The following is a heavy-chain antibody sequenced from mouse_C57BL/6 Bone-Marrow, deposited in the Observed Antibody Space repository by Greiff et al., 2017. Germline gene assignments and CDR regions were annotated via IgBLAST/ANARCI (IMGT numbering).Heavy chain of an antibody. D-gene: IGHD4-1*01. CDR3: ARTRDWAWFAY. CDR1: GYTFTSYW. J-gene: IGHJ3*01. CDR2: IHPNSGST. V-gene: IGHV1-64*01. Sequence: QVQLQQPGAELVKPGASVKLSCKASGYTFTSYWMHWVKQRPGQGLEWIGMIHPNSGSTNYTEKFKSKATLTVDKSSSTAYMQLSSLTSEDSAVYYCARTRDWAWFAYWGQGTLVTVSA.